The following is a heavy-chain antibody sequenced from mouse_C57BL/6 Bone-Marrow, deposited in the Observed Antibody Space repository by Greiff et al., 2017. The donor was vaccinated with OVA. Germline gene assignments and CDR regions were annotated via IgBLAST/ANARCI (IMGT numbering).Heavy chain of an antibody. CDR2: ISDGGSYT. CDR1: GFTFSSYA. CDR3: ARDLYYVNYGHFDY. V-gene: IGHV5-4*01. Sequence: EVHLVESGGGLVKPGGSLKLSCAASGFTFSSYAMSWVRQTPEKRLEWVATISDGGSYTYYPDNVKGRFTISRDNAKNNLYLQMSHLKSEDTAMYYCARDLYYVNYGHFDYWGQGTTLTVSS. J-gene: IGHJ2*01. D-gene: IGHD2-1*01.